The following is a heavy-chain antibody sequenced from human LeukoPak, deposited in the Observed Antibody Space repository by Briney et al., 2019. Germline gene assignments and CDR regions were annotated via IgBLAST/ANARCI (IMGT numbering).Heavy chain of an antibody. CDR3: AKDPGDSSGYSDY. V-gene: IGHV3-11*01. J-gene: IGHJ4*02. Sequence: GGSLRLSCAASGFTFSDYYMSWIRQAPGKGLEWVSYISSTGSTIYYADSVKGRFTISRDNSKNTLYLQMNSLRAEDTAVYYCAKDPGDSSGYSDYWGQGTLVTVSS. CDR2: ISSTGSTI. D-gene: IGHD3-22*01. CDR1: GFTFSDYY.